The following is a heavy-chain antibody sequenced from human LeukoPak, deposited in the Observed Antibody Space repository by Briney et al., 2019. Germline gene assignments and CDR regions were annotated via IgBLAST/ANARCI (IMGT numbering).Heavy chain of an antibody. V-gene: IGHV3-49*03. CDR1: GFTYGDYA. D-gene: IGHD1-26*01. CDR2: IRSKAYGGTT. CDR3: TRDGPPGEIDY. J-gene: IGHJ4*02. Sequence: GGSLRLSCTASGFTYGDYAMSWFRQAPGKGLEWVGFIRSKAYGGTTEYAASVKGRFTISRDDSKSIAYLQMNSLKTEDTAVYYCTRDGPPGEIDYWGQGTLVTVSS.